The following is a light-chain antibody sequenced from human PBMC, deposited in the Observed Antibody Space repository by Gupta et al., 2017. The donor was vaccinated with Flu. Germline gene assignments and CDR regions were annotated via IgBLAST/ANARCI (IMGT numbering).Light chain of an antibody. CDR3: QQYYSTPWT. Sequence: DIVMTQSTDSLAVSLGERATINCKSSQRVLYSSNNKNYLAWYQQKPGQPPKVLIYLASTRESGVPDRFSGSGSGTDFTLTISSLQAEDVAVYYCQQYYSTPWTFGQGTKVEIK. CDR1: QRVLYSSNNKNY. J-gene: IGKJ1*01. CDR2: LAS. V-gene: IGKV4-1*01.